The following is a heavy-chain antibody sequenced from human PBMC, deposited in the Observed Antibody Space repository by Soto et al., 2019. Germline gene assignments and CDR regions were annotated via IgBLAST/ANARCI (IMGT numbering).Heavy chain of an antibody. J-gene: IGHJ4*02. V-gene: IGHV4-4*02. D-gene: IGHD2-8*02. CDR1: GGFISNGNW. Sequence: SETLSLTCAVSGGFISNGNWWSWVRQPPGKGLEWIGEIYHTGSTNYNPSLKSRVTISVDTSKNQFSLKLTSVTAADTAVYYCARDKITGLFDYWGQGTLVTVSS. CDR3: ARDKITGLFDY. CDR2: IYHTGST.